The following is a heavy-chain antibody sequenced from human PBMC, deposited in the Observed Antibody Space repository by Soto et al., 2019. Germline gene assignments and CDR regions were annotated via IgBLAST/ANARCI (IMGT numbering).Heavy chain of an antibody. V-gene: IGHV3-23*01. CDR2: TGLNGRTT. D-gene: IGHD6-13*01. J-gene: IGHJ4*02. CDR3: ATVHGTSRSVDY. CDR1: GFTFSMSA. Sequence: EVQILESGGGLVQPGGSLRLSCAASGFTFSMSAMSWVRQAPGKGLEWVSTTGLNGRTTYYADSVKGRFTVSRDNSKNTLDLQMNSLRAEDTAVYYCATVHGTSRSVDYWGQGTLVTVSS.